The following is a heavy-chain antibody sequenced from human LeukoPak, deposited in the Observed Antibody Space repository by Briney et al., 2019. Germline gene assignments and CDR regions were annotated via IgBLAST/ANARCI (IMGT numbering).Heavy chain of an antibody. CDR2: ISYDGSNK. Sequence: GRSLRLSCAASGFTFSSYAMHWVRQAPGKGLEWVAVISYDGSNKYYADSVKGRFTVSRDNSKNTLYLQMNSLRAEDTAVYYCARAVDPVVPNICMDVWGQGTTVTVSS. J-gene: IGHJ6*02. CDR3: ARAVDPVVPNICMDV. D-gene: IGHD5-12*01. V-gene: IGHV3-30*04. CDR1: GFTFSSYA.